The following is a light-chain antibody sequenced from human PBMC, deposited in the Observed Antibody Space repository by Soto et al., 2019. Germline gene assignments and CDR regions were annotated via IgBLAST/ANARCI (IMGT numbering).Light chain of an antibody. Sequence: IVLTQSRGALSLSPGERATLSCRASQSVSSSFLAWYQQRPGQAPRLLLYGASTRATGIPVRFSGSGFGTEFTLTISSLQPDDFATYYCQQFNTSPWTFGQGTKVDIK. CDR3: QQFNTSPWT. J-gene: IGKJ1*01. CDR1: QSVSSSF. CDR2: GAS. V-gene: IGKV3-20*01.